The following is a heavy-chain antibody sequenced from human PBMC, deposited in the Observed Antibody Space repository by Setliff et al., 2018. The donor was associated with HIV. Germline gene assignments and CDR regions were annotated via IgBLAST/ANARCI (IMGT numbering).Heavy chain of an antibody. CDR3: ARVGYYDSSFDY. CDR1: GGSFSGYY. J-gene: IGHJ4*02. CDR2: INHSGST. Sequence: SETMSLTCDVYGGSFSGYYWSWIRQPPGKGLEWIGKINHSGSTNYNPSLKSRVTISVDTSRNQFSLKLNSVTAADTAVYYCARVGYYDSSFDYWGQGTLVTVSS. V-gene: IGHV4-34*01. D-gene: IGHD3-22*01.